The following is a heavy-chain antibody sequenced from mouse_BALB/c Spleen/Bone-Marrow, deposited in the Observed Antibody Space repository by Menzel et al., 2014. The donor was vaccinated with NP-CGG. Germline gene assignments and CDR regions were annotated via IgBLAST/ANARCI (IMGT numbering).Heavy chain of an antibody. CDR3: ARLIYGSSYIVDF. J-gene: IGHJ4*01. Sequence: LQESGAELVRPGTSVKVSCKASGYAFTNYLIEWVKQRPGQGLEWIGVINPGSGGTNYNEKFKSMATLTVDKSSSTAYMQLSSLTSEDSAVFYCARLIYGSSYIVDFWGQGTSVTVSS. V-gene: IGHV1-54*01. CDR2: INPGSGGT. CDR1: GYAFTNYL. D-gene: IGHD1-1*01.